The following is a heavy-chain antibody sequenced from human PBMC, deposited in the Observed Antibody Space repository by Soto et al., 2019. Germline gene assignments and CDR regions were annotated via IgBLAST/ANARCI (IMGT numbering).Heavy chain of an antibody. Sequence: QVQLVQSGAEVKKPGASVKVSCKASGGTFSSYAISWVRQAPGQGLEWMGGIIPIFGTANYAQKFQGRVTITADESTTTAYTELSSLRSEDTAVYYCARDLKRYYDSSGYGYYYYGMDVWGQGTTVTVSS. D-gene: IGHD3-22*01. CDR3: ARDLKRYYDSSGYGYYYYGMDV. CDR1: GGTFSSYA. J-gene: IGHJ6*02. CDR2: IIPIFGTA. V-gene: IGHV1-69*01.